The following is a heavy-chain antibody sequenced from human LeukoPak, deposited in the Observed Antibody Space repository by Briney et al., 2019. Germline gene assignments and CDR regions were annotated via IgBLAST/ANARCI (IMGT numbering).Heavy chain of an antibody. J-gene: IGHJ3*02. D-gene: IGHD1-26*01. Sequence: SQTLSLTCTVSGDSISSGDYYWSWIRQPAGKGLEWIGRISSSGSTNYNPSLKSRVTISVDMSKKQFSLKLRSLTAADTAIYYCARAVVGSTGDGFDIWGQGTMVTVSS. V-gene: IGHV4-61*02. CDR2: ISSSGST. CDR3: ARAVVGSTGDGFDI. CDR1: GDSISSGDYY.